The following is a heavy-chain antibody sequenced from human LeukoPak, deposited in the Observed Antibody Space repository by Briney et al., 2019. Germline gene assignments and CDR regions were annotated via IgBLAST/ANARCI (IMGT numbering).Heavy chain of an antibody. CDR3: ARRRGSSGVDY. Sequence: SETLSLTCAVYGGSFSGYYWSWIRQPPGKGLEWTGEINHSGSTNYNPSLKSRVTISVDTSKNQFSLKLSSVTAADTAVYYCARRRGSSGVDYWGQGTLVTVSS. V-gene: IGHV4-34*01. J-gene: IGHJ4*02. CDR2: INHSGST. CDR1: GGSFSGYY. D-gene: IGHD3-16*01.